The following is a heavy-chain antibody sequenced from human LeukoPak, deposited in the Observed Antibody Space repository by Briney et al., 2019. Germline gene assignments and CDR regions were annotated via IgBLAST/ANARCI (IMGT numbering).Heavy chain of an antibody. CDR3: ARVGGIAAAGRLAY. V-gene: IGHV4-34*01. Sequence: PSETLSLTCAVYGGSFSGYYWSWLRQPPGKGLEWIGEINHSGSTNYNPSLKSRVTISVDTSKNQFSLKLSSVTAADTAVYYCARVGGIAAAGRLAYWGQGTLVTVSS. D-gene: IGHD6-13*01. CDR1: GGSFSGYY. CDR2: INHSGST. J-gene: IGHJ4*02.